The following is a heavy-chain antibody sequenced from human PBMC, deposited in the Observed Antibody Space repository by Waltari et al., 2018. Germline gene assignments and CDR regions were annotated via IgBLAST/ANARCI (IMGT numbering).Heavy chain of an antibody. Sequence: EVQLVESGGYLVQPGGSLSLSCAASGFTFRRDWMSWVRQAPGKGLEWVANINRDGSEKYHVESVKGRFTISRDNAKNSLYLQMNSLRGEDTAVYYCARGSRQADYWGQGTLVTVSS. CDR1: GFTFRRDW. V-gene: IGHV3-7*03. J-gene: IGHJ4*02. CDR2: INRDGSEK. CDR3: ARGSRQADY.